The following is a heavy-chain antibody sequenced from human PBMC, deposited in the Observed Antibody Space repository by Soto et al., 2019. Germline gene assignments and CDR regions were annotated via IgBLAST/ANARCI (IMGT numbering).Heavy chain of an antibody. CDR1: GFTFSSYA. CDR2: ISGSGGST. CDR3: AKDLTYYYDSSGFNWFEP. Sequence: EVQLLESGGGLVQPGGSLRLSCAASGFTFSSYAMSWVRQAPGKGLEWVSAISGSGGSTYYADSVKGRFTISRDNSKNTLYRQMNSLRAEDTAVYYCAKDLTYYYDSSGFNWFEPWGQGTLVTVSS. V-gene: IGHV3-23*01. J-gene: IGHJ5*02. D-gene: IGHD3-22*01.